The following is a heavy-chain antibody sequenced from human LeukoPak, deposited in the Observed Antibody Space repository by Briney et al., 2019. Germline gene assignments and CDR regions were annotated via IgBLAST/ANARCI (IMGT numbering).Heavy chain of an antibody. J-gene: IGHJ4*02. V-gene: IGHV3-23*01. D-gene: IGHD3-9*01. CDR2: ISVNGNSI. Sequence: PGGSLRLSCAASGFTFSSSSMSWVRRAPGKGLEWVSAISVNGNSIYYADSVKGRFTISRDNSKSTLYLQMDSLRAEDTAVYQCAKDSPVLTVWGQGTLVTVS. CDR3: AKDSPVLTV. CDR1: GFTFSSSS.